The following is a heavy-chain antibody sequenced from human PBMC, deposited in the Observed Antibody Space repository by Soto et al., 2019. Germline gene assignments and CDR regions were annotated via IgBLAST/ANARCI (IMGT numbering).Heavy chain of an antibody. V-gene: IGHV1-18*01. Sequence: ASVKVSCKASGYTFTSYGISWVRQAPGQGLEWMGWISAYNGNTNYAQKLQGRVTMTTDTSTSTAYMELRSLRSDDTAVYYCARAVWSEGQKIDRPGGSYYYGMDVWGQGTTVTVSS. CDR2: ISAYNGNT. CDR1: GYTFTSYG. CDR3: ARAVWSEGQKIDRPGGSYYYGMDV. J-gene: IGHJ6*02. D-gene: IGHD3-10*01.